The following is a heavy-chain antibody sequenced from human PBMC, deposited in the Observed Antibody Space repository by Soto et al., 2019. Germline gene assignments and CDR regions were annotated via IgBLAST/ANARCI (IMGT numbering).Heavy chain of an antibody. CDR3: ARLVGIFGVVINYYYYGMDV. Sequence: GASVKVSCKASGGTFSSYAISWVRQAPGQGLEWMGGIIPIFGTANYAQKFQGRVTITADESTSTAYMELSSLRSEDTAVYYCARLVGIFGVVINYYYYGMDVWGQGTTVTVSS. V-gene: IGHV1-69*13. J-gene: IGHJ6*02. D-gene: IGHD3-3*01. CDR2: IIPIFGTA. CDR1: GGTFSSYA.